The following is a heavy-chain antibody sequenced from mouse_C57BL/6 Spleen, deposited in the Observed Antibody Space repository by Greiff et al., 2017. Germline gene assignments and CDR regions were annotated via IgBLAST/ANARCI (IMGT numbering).Heavy chain of an antibody. D-gene: IGHD3-2*02. Sequence: DVQLQESGGGLVKPGGSLKLSCAASGFTFSDYGMHWVRQAPEKGLEWVAYISSGSSTIYYADTVKGRFTISRDNAKNTLFLQMTSLRSEDTAMYYCARPGQLRSAWFAYWGQGTLVTVSA. CDR1: GFTFSDYG. J-gene: IGHJ3*01. CDR2: ISSGSSTI. V-gene: IGHV5-17*01. CDR3: ARPGQLRSAWFAY.